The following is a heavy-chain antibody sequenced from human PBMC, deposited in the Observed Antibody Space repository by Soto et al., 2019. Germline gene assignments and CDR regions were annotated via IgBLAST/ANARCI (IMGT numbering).Heavy chain of an antibody. V-gene: IGHV3-48*03. Sequence: PGGSLSLSCAASGFTLSSSEMNWVRQAPGKGLEWVSYVGSSGDTKYYADSVKGRFTISRDNAKNSLYLQMNSLRAEDTAVYYCARGLEYYFKPGVFDIWGQGTMVTVSS. CDR3: ARGLEYYFKPGVFDI. CDR2: VGSSGDTK. CDR1: GFTLSSSE. J-gene: IGHJ3*02. D-gene: IGHD1-26*01.